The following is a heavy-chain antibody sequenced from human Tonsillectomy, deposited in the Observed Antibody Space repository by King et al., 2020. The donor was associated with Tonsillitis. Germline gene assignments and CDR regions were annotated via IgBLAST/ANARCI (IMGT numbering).Heavy chain of an antibody. V-gene: IGHV3-23*04. CDR3: AKDPFGSNWFDP. CDR1: GFTFSTYA. D-gene: IGHD3-16*01. CDR2: ISNSGRNT. J-gene: IGHJ5*02. Sequence: VQLVESGGGLVQPGGSLRLSCAASGFTFSTYAMSWVRQAPGKGLEWVSSISNSGRNTYYADSVKGRFTISRDNSKNTLYLQMNSLRAEDTAVYYCAKDPFGSNWFDPWGQGTLVTVSS.